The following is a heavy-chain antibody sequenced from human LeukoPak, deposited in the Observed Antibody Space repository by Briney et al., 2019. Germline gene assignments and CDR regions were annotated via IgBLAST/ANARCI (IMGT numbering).Heavy chain of an antibody. CDR1: GGTFSSYA. J-gene: IGHJ4*02. D-gene: IGHD2-15*01. Sequence: ASVKVSCKASGGTFSSYAISWVRQAPGQGLEWMGRIIPIFGTADYAQKFQGRVTITTDESTSTAYMELSSLRSEDTAVYYCARATLGYCSGGSCYGTFDYWGQGTLVTVSS. CDR3: ARATLGYCSGGSCYGTFDY. V-gene: IGHV1-69*05. CDR2: IIPIFGTA.